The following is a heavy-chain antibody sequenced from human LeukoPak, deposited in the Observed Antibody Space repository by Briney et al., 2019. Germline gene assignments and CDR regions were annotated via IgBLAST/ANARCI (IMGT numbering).Heavy chain of an antibody. CDR3: VKDGHCRDSICATKIVVAGYLDH. V-gene: IGHV3-23*01. CDR2: IRAEVAPT. CDR1: GFSFSIYS. D-gene: IGHD6-19*01. J-gene: IGHJ4*02. Sequence: PGGCLRLSCRASGFSFSIYSMNWVRQAPGKGLEWVSVIRAEVAPTYYADSVKGRFTISTDNSKNMLYLQMNSLRAEDTATYYCVKDGHCRDSICATKIVVAGYLDHWGQGTQVTVSA.